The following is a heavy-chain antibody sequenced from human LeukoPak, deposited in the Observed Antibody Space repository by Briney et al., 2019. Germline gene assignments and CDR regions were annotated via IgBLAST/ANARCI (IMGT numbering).Heavy chain of an antibody. V-gene: IGHV3-33*01. CDR3: ARDPTMIVVEYYFDH. CDR2: IWYDGSNK. Sequence: GRSLRLSCAASGFTFSSYGMHWVRQAPGKGLEWVAVIWYDGSNKYYADSVKGRFTISRDNSKNTLYPQMNSLRAEDTAVYYCARDPTMIVVEYYFDHWGQGTLVTVSS. D-gene: IGHD3-22*01. CDR1: GFTFSSYG. J-gene: IGHJ4*02.